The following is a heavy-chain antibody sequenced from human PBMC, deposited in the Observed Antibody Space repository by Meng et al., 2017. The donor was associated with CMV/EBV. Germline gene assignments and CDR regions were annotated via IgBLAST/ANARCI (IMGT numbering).Heavy chain of an antibody. CDR1: GYNFSTYW. CDR2: INPRDPDT. Sequence: GESLMISCKASGYNFSTYWIGWVRQMPGKGLEWMGIINPRDPDTRYSPSLQGQVTISVDKFISTAYLQWTSLEASDTAIYYCARWDPKRRGRVSKRELIGKHAFDIWAQGTMVTVSS. D-gene: IGHD1-7*01. CDR3: ARWDPKRRGRVSKRELIGKHAFDI. J-gene: IGHJ3*02. V-gene: IGHV5-51*01.